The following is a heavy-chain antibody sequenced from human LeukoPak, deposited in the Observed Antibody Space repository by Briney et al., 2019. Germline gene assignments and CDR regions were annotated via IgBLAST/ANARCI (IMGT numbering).Heavy chain of an antibody. CDR2: IIHSGST. Sequence: DTVSLTCALYCGSFSVHYWRWTRHPPRRGLECSREIIHSGSTNYNPSLKSRVTISVDTSKNQFSLKLSSVTAADTAVYYCARGKQWLVLTGGYYFDYWGQGTLVAVSS. D-gene: IGHD6-19*01. CDR3: ARGKQWLVLTGGYYFDY. V-gene: IGHV4-34*01. J-gene: IGHJ4*02. CDR1: CGSFSVHY.